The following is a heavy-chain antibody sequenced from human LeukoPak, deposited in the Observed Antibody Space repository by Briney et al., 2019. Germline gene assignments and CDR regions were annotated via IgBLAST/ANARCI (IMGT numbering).Heavy chain of an antibody. V-gene: IGHV3-33*01. Sequence: PGGSLRLSCAASGFTFSSYGMHWARQAPGKGLEWVAVIWYDGSNKYYADSVKGRFTISRDNSKNTLYLQMNSLRAEDTAVYYCARAPYSSSWYLDYWGQGTLVTVSS. CDR3: ARAPYSSSWYLDY. CDR1: GFTFSSYG. D-gene: IGHD6-13*01. CDR2: IWYDGSNK. J-gene: IGHJ4*02.